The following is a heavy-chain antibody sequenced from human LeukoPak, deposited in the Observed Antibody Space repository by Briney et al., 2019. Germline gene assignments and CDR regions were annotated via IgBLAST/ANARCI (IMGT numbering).Heavy chain of an antibody. J-gene: IGHJ4*02. CDR1: GGTFSSYA. D-gene: IGHD3-22*01. Sequence: SVKVSCKASGGTFSSYAISWVRQAPGQGLEWMGGIIPIFGTANYAQKFQGRVTITADESTSAAYMELSSLRSEDTAVYYCARRIDYYDSSGYQSPTFDYWGQGTLVTVSS. CDR3: ARRIDYYDSSGYQSPTFDY. V-gene: IGHV1-69*13. CDR2: IIPIFGTA.